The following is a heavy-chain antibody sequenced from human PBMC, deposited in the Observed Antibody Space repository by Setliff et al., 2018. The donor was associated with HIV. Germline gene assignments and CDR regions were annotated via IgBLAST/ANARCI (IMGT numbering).Heavy chain of an antibody. CDR3: ARQQTALFVDY. V-gene: IGHV4-38-2*01. CDR2: IYHSGST. CDR1: GYSISSGYY. Sequence: PSETLSLTCAVSGYSISSGYYWGWIRQPPGKGLEWIGSIYHSGSTYYNPSLKSRVTISVDTSKNQFSLKLSSVTAADMALYYCARQQTALFVDYWGQGTLVTVSS. J-gene: IGHJ4*02. D-gene: IGHD2-21*02.